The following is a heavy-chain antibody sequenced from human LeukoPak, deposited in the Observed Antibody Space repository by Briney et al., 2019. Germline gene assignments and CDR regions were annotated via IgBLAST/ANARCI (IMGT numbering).Heavy chain of an antibody. D-gene: IGHD5-18*01. CDR3: ARVVKTYGYIYFDY. Sequence: SGPTLVNPTQTLTLTCTFSGFSLSTSGMCVSWIRQPPGKSLEWLALIDWDDDKYYSTSLKTRLTISKDTSKNQVVLTLTNMDPVDTATYYCARVVKTYGYIYFDYWGQGTLVTVSS. CDR1: GFSLSTSGMC. CDR2: IDWDDDK. J-gene: IGHJ4*02. V-gene: IGHV2-70*01.